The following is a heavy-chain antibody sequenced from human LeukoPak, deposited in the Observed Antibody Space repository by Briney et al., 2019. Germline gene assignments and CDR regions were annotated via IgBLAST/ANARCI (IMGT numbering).Heavy chain of an antibody. V-gene: IGHV1-69*13. D-gene: IGHD5-24*01. Sequence: ASVKVSCKASGGTFSSYAISWVRQAPGQGLEWMGGIIPIFGTANYAQKFQGRVTITADESTSTAYMELSSLRSEDTAVYYCARDLGGRDGYNYEDLGYYYYGMDVWGQGTTVTVSS. CDR1: GGTFSSYA. J-gene: IGHJ6*02. CDR3: ARDLGGRDGYNYEDLGYYYYGMDV. CDR2: IIPIFGTA.